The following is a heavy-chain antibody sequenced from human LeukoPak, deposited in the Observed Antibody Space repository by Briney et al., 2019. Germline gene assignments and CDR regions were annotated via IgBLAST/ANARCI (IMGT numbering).Heavy chain of an antibody. CDR2: HYPGDSDT. V-gene: IGHV5-51*01. CDR1: GYNFRSYW. CDR3: ARRFNCGWSDY. J-gene: IGHJ4*02. Sequence: GESLKISCKASGYNFRSYWIGWVRQMPGKGLEWMGIHYPGDSDTRYNPSFQGQVSISADKSTSTTYLQWTSLKASDTAMYYCARRFNCGWSDYWGQGTLVTVSS. D-gene: IGHD6-19*01.